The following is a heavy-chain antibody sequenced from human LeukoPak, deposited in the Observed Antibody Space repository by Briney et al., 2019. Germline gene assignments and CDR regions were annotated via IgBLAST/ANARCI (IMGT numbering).Heavy chain of an antibody. CDR1: GFTFSSYA. CDR3: ARGGSQIFVPLYYFDY. CDR2: ISGSGGST. V-gene: IGHV3-23*01. J-gene: IGHJ4*02. Sequence: GGSLRLSCAASGFTFSSYAMSWVRQAPGKGLEWVSAISGSGGSTYYADSVKGRFTISRDNSKNTLYLQMNSLRAEDTAVYYCARGGSQIFVPLYYFDYWGQGTLVTVSS. D-gene: IGHD2-2*01.